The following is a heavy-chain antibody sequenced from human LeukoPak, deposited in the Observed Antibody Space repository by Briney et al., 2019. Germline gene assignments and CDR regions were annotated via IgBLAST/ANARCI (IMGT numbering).Heavy chain of an antibody. J-gene: IGHJ4*02. V-gene: IGHV3-53*01. D-gene: IGHD3-10*01. CDR2: IYGGGGT. CDR1: GFSVSRNF. CDR3: TSSSPNYGSGSYYHY. Sequence: GGSLRLSCAASGFSVSRNFMTWVRQAPGKGLEWVSLIYGGGGTYYPDSVKGRFTTSRDNSKNTLYLQMNSLRAEDTAMYYCTSSSPNYGSGSYYHYWGQGTLVTVSP.